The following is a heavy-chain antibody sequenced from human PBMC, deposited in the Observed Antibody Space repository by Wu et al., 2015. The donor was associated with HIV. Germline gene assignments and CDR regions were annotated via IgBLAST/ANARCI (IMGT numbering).Heavy chain of an antibody. V-gene: IGHV1-69-2*01. CDR2: VDPEDGET. Sequence: EVQLVQSGAEVKKPGATVKISCKVSGYTFTDYYMHWVQQAPGKGLEWMGLVDPEDGETIYAEKFQGRVTITADTSTDTAYMELSSLRSEDTAVYYCATRRSRWELLGLMSFDIVGPRDKWSPSL. CDR1: GYTFTDYY. CDR3: ATRRSRWELLGLMSFDI. J-gene: IGHJ3*02. D-gene: IGHD1-26*01.